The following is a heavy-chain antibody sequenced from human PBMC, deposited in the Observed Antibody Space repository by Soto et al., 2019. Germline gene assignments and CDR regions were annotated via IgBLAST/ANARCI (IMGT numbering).Heavy chain of an antibody. V-gene: IGHV4-61*01. J-gene: IGHJ6*02. D-gene: IGHD3-10*01. CDR3: ARVDGSNYYYYYGMGV. Sequence: SETLSLTCTVSCVSVSSGSYYWRWIRQHPGKGLEWIGYIYYSGXTNYNPSLKSRVTISVDTSKNQFSMKLSSFTAADTAVDYCARVDGSNYYYYYGMGVGGQGTNVTGSS. CDR2: IYYSGXT. CDR1: CVSVSSGSYY.